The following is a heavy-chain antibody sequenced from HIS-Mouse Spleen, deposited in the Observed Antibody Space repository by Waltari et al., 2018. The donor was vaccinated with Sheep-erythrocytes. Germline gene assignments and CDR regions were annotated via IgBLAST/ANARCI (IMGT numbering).Heavy chain of an antibody. CDR2: ISYDGSNK. D-gene: IGHD1-26*01. V-gene: IGHV3-30*18. CDR3: AKRYSGSYYYYYYYGMDV. Sequence: QVQLVESGGGVVHPGRSLRLSCAASGFTFSSYGMHWVRQAPGKGLEWVAVISYDGSNKYYADSVKGRFTISRDNSKNTLYLQMNSLRAEDTAVYYCAKRYSGSYYYYYYYGMDVWGQGTTVTVSS. J-gene: IGHJ6*02. CDR1: GFTFSSYG.